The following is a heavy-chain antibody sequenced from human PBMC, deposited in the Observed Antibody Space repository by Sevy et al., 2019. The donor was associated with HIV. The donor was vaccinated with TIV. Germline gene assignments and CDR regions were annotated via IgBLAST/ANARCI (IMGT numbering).Heavy chain of an antibody. CDR1: GGSISSGGYS. V-gene: IGHV4-30-2*01. CDR3: ASSHITMVRGVSNYFDY. CDR2: IYHSGST. J-gene: IGHJ4*02. Sequence: SETLSLTCAVSGGSISSGGYSWSWIQQPPGKGLEWIGYIYHSGSTYYNPSLKSRVTISVDRSKNQFSLKLSSVTAADTAVYYCASSHITMVRGVSNYFDYWGQGTLVTVSS. D-gene: IGHD3-10*01.